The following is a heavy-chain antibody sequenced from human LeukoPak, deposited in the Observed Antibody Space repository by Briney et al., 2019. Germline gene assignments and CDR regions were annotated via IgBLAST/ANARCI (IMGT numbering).Heavy chain of an antibody. V-gene: IGHV3-48*04. J-gene: IGHJ4*02. Sequence: GGSLRLSCAASGFTFSSHGMNWVRQAPGKGLEWVSYISSSDSTIYYADSVKGRFTISRDNAKNSLYLQMNSLRAEDTAVYYCARGLGYCSSTSCSYQLDYWGQGTLVTVSS. CDR3: ARGLGYCSSTSCSYQLDY. CDR2: ISSSDSTI. CDR1: GFTFSSHG. D-gene: IGHD2-2*01.